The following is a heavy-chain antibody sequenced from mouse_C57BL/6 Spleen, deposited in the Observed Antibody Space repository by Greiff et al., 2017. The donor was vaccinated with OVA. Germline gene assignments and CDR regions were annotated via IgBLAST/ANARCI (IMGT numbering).Heavy chain of an antibody. D-gene: IGHD1-1*01. J-gene: IGHJ2*01. CDR2: IHPNSGST. Sequence: QVQLQQPGAELVKPGASVKLSCKASGYTFTSYWMHWVKQRPGQGLEWIGMIHPNSGSTNYNAKFKSKATLTVDKSSITAYMQLSSLTSEDSAVYYCARGTTVVGDDYWGQGTTLTVSS. CDR1: GYTFTSYW. CDR3: ARGTTVVGDDY. V-gene: IGHV1-64*01.